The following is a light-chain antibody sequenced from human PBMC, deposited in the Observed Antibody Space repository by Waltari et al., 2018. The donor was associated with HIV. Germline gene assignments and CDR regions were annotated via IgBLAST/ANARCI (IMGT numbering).Light chain of an antibody. J-gene: IGKJ2*01. CDR3: QQYNKWPMYT. CDR1: QSLGRN. Sequence: EIMMTQSPATLSVSPGERATLSCRASQSLGRNLAWYQQKPGQAPRLLIYGASTRATGVPARFSGSGSGTQFSLTISSLQSEDFAIYYCQQYNKWPMYTFGQGTKLEMK. CDR2: GAS. V-gene: IGKV3-15*01.